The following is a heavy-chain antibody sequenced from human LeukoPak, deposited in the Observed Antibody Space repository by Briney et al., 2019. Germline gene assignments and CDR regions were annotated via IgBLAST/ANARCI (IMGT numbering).Heavy chain of an antibody. CDR3: ARGPLDYDILTGPYGMDV. J-gene: IGHJ6*04. Sequence: SVKVSCKGSGGTFSSYAISWVRQAPGQGLEWMGGSIPIFGTANYAQKFQGRVTITADESTSTAYMELSSLRSEDTAVYSCARGPLDYDILTGPYGMDVWGKGTTVTVSS. V-gene: IGHV1-69*01. CDR1: GGTFSSYA. D-gene: IGHD3-9*01. CDR2: SIPIFGTA.